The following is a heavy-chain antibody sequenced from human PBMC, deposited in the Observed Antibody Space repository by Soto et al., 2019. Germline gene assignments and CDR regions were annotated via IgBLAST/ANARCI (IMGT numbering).Heavy chain of an antibody. CDR1: GFAFSNFG. V-gene: IGHV3-33*01. J-gene: IGHJ4*02. CDR3: ARDPGQDEAMDY. Sequence: QVQVVESGGGVVQPGRSLRLSCVGSGFAFSNFGMHWVRQAPGKGLEWVAVIWHNGNNKDYADYAMGRFPISRDNSKNILYLEMISLRVEDTAVYYCARDPGQDEAMDYWGQGTLVTVSS. CDR2: IWHNGNNK.